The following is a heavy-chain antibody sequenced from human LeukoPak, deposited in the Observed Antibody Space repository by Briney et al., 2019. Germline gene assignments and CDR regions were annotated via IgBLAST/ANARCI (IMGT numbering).Heavy chain of an antibody. CDR1: GDSVSTNSAA. V-gene: IGHV6-1*01. CDR3: ARGNRDFDS. CDR2: TYYRSKWYH. J-gene: IGHJ5*01. Sequence: PSQTLSVTCAISGDSVSTNSAAWNWIRQSPSRGLEWLGRTYYRSKWYHDYAPSVQSRITINPDTSKNQFSLHLNSVTLEDTAVYYCARGNRDFDSWGQGTLITVSS. D-gene: IGHD2-21*02.